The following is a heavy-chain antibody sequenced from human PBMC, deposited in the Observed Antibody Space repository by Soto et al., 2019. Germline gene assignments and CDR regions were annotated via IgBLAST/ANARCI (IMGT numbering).Heavy chain of an antibody. CDR1: GFTFSSYE. D-gene: IGHD4-17*01. CDR2: ISSSGSPI. V-gene: IGHV3-48*03. Sequence: GGSLRLSCAASGFTFSSYEMNWVRQAPGKGLEWVSHISSSGSPIYYADSVKGRFTISRDNAKNSLYLQMNSLRAEDTAVYYCARDDYGDYAGYFDYWGQGTLVTVSS. CDR3: ARDDYGDYAGYFDY. J-gene: IGHJ4*02.